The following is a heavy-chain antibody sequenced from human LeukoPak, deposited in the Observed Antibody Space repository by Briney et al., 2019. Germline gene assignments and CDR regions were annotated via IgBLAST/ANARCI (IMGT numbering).Heavy chain of an antibody. CDR1: GGSFSGYY. CDR3: ARDHSSGLFDY. D-gene: IGHD3-22*01. CDR2: INHSGST. V-gene: IGHV4-34*01. J-gene: IGHJ4*02. Sequence: SETVSLPCAVYGGSFSGYYWSWIRQPPGKGLEWIGEINHSGSTNYNPSLKSRVTISVDTSKNQFSLKLSSVTAADTAVYYCARDHSSGLFDYWGQGTLVTVSS.